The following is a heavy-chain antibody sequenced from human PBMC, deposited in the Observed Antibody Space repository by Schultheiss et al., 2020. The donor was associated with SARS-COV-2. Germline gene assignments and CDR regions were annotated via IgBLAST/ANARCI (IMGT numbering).Heavy chain of an antibody. J-gene: IGHJ6*02. CDR1: GGNFSSYA. Sequence: SVKVSCKASGGNFSSYAINWVRQAPGQGLEWMGGISPMLGTANYAQRFQGRVTITADKSTSTAYMELSSLRSEDTAVYYCAPGKLSAFGYYYYGMDVWGQGTTVTVSS. D-gene: IGHD3-10*01. V-gene: IGHV1-69*10. CDR3: APGKLSAFGYYYYGMDV. CDR2: ISPMLGTA.